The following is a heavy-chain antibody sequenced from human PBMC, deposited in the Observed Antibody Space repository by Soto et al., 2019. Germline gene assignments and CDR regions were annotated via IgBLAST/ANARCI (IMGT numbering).Heavy chain of an antibody. CDR3: ARGDATKIVVTTYYAMDF. CDR1: GGSLSNYG. J-gene: IGHJ6*02. CDR2: IIPVFGTP. Sequence: QVQLVQSGAEVKKPGSSVKVSCKASGGSLSNYGISWVRQAPGQGLEWMGAIIPVFGTPNYAQKFQDRVTITAEESTTTVYMEGRSLTSEDTAVYYCARGDATKIVVTTYYAMDFWGQGPTVTVSS. D-gene: IGHD3-22*01. V-gene: IGHV1-69*12.